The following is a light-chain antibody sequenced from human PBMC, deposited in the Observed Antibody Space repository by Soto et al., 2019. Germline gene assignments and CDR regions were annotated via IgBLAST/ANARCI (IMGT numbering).Light chain of an antibody. CDR1: QTISSW. V-gene: IGKV1-5*03. CDR3: QHYNSYSEA. CDR2: KAS. J-gene: IGKJ1*01. Sequence: EIEVTQTPSSLSASVGDRVTITCRASQTISSWLAWYQQKPGKAPKLLIYKASTLKSGVPSRFSGSGSGTEFTLTISSLQPDDFATYYCQHYNSYSEAFGQ.